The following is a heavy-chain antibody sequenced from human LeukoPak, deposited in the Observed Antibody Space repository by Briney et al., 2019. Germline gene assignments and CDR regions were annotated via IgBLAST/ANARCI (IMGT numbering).Heavy chain of an antibody. CDR2: FKRKADGGTT. CDR1: GFTFSNAW. J-gene: IGHJ3*01. Sequence: GGSLRLSCAASGFTFSNAWMSWVRQAPGKGLEWVGRFKRKADGGTTDYAAPVKGRFLISRDDSQNTLYLQMNSLTTEDTAIYYCTTEGYTYGYHSFDVWGRGTMVTVSS. D-gene: IGHD5-18*01. CDR3: TTEGYTYGYHSFDV. V-gene: IGHV3-15*01.